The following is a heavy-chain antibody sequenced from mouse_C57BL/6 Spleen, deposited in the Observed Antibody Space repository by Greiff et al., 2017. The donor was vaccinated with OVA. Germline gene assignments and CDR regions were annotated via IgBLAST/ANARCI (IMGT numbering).Heavy chain of an antibody. D-gene: IGHD2-4*01. CDR1: GYTFTTYP. CDR3: AIYDYDGKGTYAMDY. V-gene: IGHV1-47*01. J-gene: IGHJ4*01. CDR2: FHPYNDDT. Sequence: QVQLKESGAELVKPGASVKMSCKASGYTFTTYPIEWMKQNHGKSLEWIGNFHPYNDDTKYNEKFKGKATLTVEKSSSTVYLELSRLTSDDSAVYYCAIYDYDGKGTYAMDYWGQGTSVTVSS.